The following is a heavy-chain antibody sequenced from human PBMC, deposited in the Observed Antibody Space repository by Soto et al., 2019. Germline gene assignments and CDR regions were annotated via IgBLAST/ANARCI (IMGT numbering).Heavy chain of an antibody. Sequence: QITLKESGPTLVKPTQTLTLTCTFSGFSLTTRGVGVGWIRQPPGKALECLALIYWDDDKRYSPSLQSRLSIPKDTSKNQVVLTMNHVDPVDTATYYCAHIPNYYQYDWFDPWGQGTLVSVSS. J-gene: IGHJ5*02. CDR3: AHIPNYYQYDWFDP. V-gene: IGHV2-5*02. CDR2: IYWDDDK. CDR1: GFSLTTRGVG. D-gene: IGHD3-16*01.